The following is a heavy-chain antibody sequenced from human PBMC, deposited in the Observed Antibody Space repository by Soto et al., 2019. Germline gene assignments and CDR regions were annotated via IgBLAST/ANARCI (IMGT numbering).Heavy chain of an antibody. Sequence: QVKLVQSGAEVKKPGASIKVSCKASGYSFATYGMTWVRQAPVQGLEWVGWISAYNGNSNYDQNLQDRVTMTTDTSTTTAYLELRNLRSDDSAVYYCARAGQYYKASGYANWGQGTLVTVSS. V-gene: IGHV1-18*01. CDR3: ARAGQYYKASGYAN. J-gene: IGHJ4*02. CDR1: GYSFATYG. D-gene: IGHD3-22*01. CDR2: ISAYNGNS.